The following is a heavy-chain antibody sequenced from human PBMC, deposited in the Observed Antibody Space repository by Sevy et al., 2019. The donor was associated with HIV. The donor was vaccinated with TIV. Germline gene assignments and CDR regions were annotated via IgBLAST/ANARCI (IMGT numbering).Heavy chain of an antibody. V-gene: IGHV3-33*01. CDR1: GFTFSSYG. J-gene: IGHJ4*02. CDR2: IWYDGSNK. D-gene: IGHD2-2*02. CDR3: ARDSQTRAIYYFDY. Sequence: GGSLRLSCAASGFTFSSYGMHWVRQAPGKGLEWVAVIWYDGSNKYYADSVKGRFTISRDSSKNTLYLQMNSLRAEDTAVYYCARDSQTRAIYYFDYWGQGTLVTVSS.